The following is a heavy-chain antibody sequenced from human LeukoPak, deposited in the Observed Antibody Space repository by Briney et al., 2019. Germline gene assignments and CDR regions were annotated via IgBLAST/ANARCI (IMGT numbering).Heavy chain of an antibody. CDR2: INHSGST. D-gene: IGHD6-13*01. J-gene: IGHJ4*02. CDR3: ARGGGGYSSSWYRLDY. CDR1: GGFHSGYY. V-gene: IGHV4-34*01. Sequence: SETVSQTCAGYGGFHSGYYWSWLRQPACRGLEGIGEINHSGSTNYNPSLKSRGTISVDTTKNQFSLKMSSVTAADTAVYYCARGGGGYSSSWYRLDYWGQGTPVTVSS.